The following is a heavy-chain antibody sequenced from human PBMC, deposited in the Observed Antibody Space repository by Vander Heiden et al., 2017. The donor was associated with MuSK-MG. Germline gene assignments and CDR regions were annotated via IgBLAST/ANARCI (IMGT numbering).Heavy chain of an antibody. V-gene: IGHV3-23*01. CDR3: AKDARRTSGWYYFNY. CDR2: LTNSGDST. J-gene: IGHJ4*02. CDR1: GFTFPTYS. Sequence: EVQLLESGGGLVQPGGSLRLSCAASGFTFPTYSMAWVRQAPGKGLEWVSALTNSGDSTYYADSVKGRFTISRDNSRNTLYLQMSRLRAEDTAVYYCAKDARRTSGWYYFNYWGQGALVTVSS. D-gene: IGHD6-19*01.